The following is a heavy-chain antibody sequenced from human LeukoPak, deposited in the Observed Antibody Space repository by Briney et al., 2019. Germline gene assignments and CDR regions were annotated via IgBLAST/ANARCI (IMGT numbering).Heavy chain of an antibody. CDR2: INPTGGST. V-gene: IGHV1-46*01. J-gene: IGHJ6*03. CDR3: ARSLHCSSTSCYLEGRYYYYYMDV. Sequence: ASVKVSCKASGYTFTSYYMHWVRQAPGQGLEWMGLINPTGGSTGYAQKFQGRVTMTRDMSTSTVYMELSSLRSEDTAVYYCARSLHCSSTSCYLEGRYYYYYMDVWGKGTTVTVSS. CDR1: GYTFTSYY. D-gene: IGHD2-2*01.